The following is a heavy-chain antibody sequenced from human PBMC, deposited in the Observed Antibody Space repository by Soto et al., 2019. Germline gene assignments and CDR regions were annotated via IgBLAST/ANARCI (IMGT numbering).Heavy chain of an antibody. CDR1: GYTFTSYA. Sequence: ASVKVSCKASGYTFTSYAMHWVRQAPGQRLEWMGWINAGNGNTKYSQKFQGRVTITRDTSASTAYMELSSLRSEDTAVYYCARSMAAAAQRYYYYGMDVWGQGTTVTVS. J-gene: IGHJ6*02. D-gene: IGHD6-13*01. CDR3: ARSMAAAAQRYYYYGMDV. V-gene: IGHV1-3*01. CDR2: INAGNGNT.